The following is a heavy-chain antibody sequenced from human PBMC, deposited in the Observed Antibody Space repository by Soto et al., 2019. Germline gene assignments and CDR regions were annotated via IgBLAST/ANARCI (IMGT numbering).Heavy chain of an antibody. V-gene: IGHV4-59*01. Sequence: PSETLSLTCTVSGGSLSTYYWSWIRQPPGKGLEWIVYTSYSGSSNYNPSLKSRVTMSVDTSKNQVSLKLSSVTAADTAVYYCAKTRITSTAATFDPWGQGTLVTVSS. CDR2: TSYSGSS. CDR1: GGSLSTYY. CDR3: AKTRITSTAATFDP. D-gene: IGHD1-20*01. J-gene: IGHJ5*02.